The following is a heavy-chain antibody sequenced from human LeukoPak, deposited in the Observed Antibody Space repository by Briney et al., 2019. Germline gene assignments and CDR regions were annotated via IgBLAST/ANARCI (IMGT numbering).Heavy chain of an antibody. CDR3: TTDSSSTLYYYYYGMDV. Sequence: GGSLRLSCAASGFTFSNAWMSWVRQAPGKGLEWVGRIKSKTDGGTTDYAAPVKGRFTISRDDSKNTLYLQMNSLKTEDTAVYYCTTDSSSTLYYYYYGMDVWGQGTTVTVSS. D-gene: IGHD2-2*01. CDR2: IKSKTDGGTT. V-gene: IGHV3-15*01. J-gene: IGHJ6*02. CDR1: GFTFSNAW.